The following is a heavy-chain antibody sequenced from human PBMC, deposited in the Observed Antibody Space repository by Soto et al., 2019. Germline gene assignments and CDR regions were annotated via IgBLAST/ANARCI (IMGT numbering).Heavy chain of an antibody. J-gene: IGHJ5*02. V-gene: IGHV4-34*01. D-gene: IGHD3-22*01. CDR1: GGSFSGYY. CDR2: INHSGST. CDR3: ARGRSDITMIVVVRRAFDP. Sequence: SETLSLTCAVYGGSFSGYYWSWIRQPPGKGLEWIGEINHSGSTNYNPSLKSRVTISVDTSKNQFSLKLSSVTAADTAVYYCARGRSDITMIVVVRRAFDPWGQGTLVT.